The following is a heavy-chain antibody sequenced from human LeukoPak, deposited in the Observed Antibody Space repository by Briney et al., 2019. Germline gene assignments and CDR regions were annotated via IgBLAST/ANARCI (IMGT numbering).Heavy chain of an antibody. CDR3: ARRPDLLYFDY. CDR1: GDSISYESYY. CDR2: IYYSGST. Sequence: PSETLSLTCAVSGDSISYESYYWNWIRQAPGKGPEWIGYIYYSGSTYYNPSLKSRVTISVDTSKNQFSLKLSSVTAADTAVYYCARRPDLLYFDYWGQGTLVTVSS. V-gene: IGHV4-30-2*03. J-gene: IGHJ4*02.